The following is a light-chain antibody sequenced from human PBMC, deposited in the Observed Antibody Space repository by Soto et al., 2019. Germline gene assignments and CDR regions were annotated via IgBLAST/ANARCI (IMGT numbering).Light chain of an antibody. V-gene: IGKV1-39*01. Sequence: DIQMTQSPSSLSASVGDRVTITCRASQTISSFLNWYQQKPGKAPKLLIYAASSLQSGVPSRFSGSGSGTDFTLTISSLQPEDFATYYCQQSYSTPLFTFGPGTKLDI. J-gene: IGKJ3*01. CDR3: QQSYSTPLFT. CDR1: QTISSF. CDR2: AAS.